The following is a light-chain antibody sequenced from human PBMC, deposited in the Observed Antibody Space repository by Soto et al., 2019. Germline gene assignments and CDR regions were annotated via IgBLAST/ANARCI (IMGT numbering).Light chain of an antibody. J-gene: IGKJ2*01. V-gene: IGKV3-11*01. CDR2: DAS. CDR3: QQSSNWPPYT. Sequence: EIVLTQSPATLSLSPGERATLACRASQSVSSYLAWYQQKPGQAPRLLIYDASNRATGIPARFSGSGSGTDFTLTISSLEPEDLAVYYCQQSSNWPPYTFGQGTKLEIQ. CDR1: QSVSSY.